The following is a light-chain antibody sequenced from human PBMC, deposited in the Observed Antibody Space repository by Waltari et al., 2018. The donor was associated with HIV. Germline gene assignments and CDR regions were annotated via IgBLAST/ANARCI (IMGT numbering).Light chain of an antibody. V-gene: IGKV4-1*01. CDR1: QSVLYSSNNKNY. J-gene: IGKJ4*01. Sequence: DIVMTPSPDSLSVSLGERAAINCKSSQSVLYSSNNKNYLAWYQQKPGQPPKLLFYWASTRASGVPDRFSGSGSGADFTLTISSLQAEDVAVYYCQQYYSTPFTFGGGTKVEIK. CDR3: QQYYSTPFT. CDR2: WAS.